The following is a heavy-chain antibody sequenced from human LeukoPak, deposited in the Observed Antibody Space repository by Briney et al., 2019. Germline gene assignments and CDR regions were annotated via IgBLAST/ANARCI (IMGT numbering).Heavy chain of an antibody. D-gene: IGHD5-18*01. J-gene: IGHJ4*02. CDR3: ARVLGAMVENRFDY. CDR1: GYTFTGYY. CDR2: INPNSGGT. V-gene: IGHV1-2*02. Sequence: GASVKVSCKASGYTFTGYYMHWVRQAPGQGLEWMGWINPNSGGTNYAQKFQGRVTMTRDTSISTAYMELSRLRSDDTAVYYCARVLGAMVENRFDYWGQGTLVTVSS.